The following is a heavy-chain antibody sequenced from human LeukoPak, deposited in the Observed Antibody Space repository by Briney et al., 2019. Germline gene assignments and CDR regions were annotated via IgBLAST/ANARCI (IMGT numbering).Heavy chain of an antibody. CDR1: GGSISSGGYY. Sequence: SQTLSLTCTVSGGSISSGGYYWSWIRQPPGKGLEWIGYIYHSGSTYYNPSLKSRVTISVDRSKNQFSLKLSSVTAEDTAVYYCAFGYSYGYLLHYWGQGTLVTVSS. V-gene: IGHV4-30-2*01. D-gene: IGHD5-18*01. CDR3: AFGYSYGYLLHY. J-gene: IGHJ4*02. CDR2: IYHSGST.